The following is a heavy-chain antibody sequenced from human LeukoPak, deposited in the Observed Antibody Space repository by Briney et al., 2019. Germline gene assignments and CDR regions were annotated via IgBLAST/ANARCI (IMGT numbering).Heavy chain of an antibody. J-gene: IGHJ4*02. Sequence: SVRVSSTASGGTSRSYAITWVRRAPGQGLEWMGRIIPILGIANYAQKFQGRVTITADKSTSTAYMELSSLRSEDTAVYYCARELGGGREGYNRSYLVAWGQRTLVTVSS. D-gene: IGHD5-24*01. CDR2: IIPILGIA. V-gene: IGHV1-69*04. CDR1: GGTSRSYA. CDR3: ARELGGGREGYNRSYLVA.